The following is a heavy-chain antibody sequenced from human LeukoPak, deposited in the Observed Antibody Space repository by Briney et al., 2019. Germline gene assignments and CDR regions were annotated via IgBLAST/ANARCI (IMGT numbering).Heavy chain of an antibody. CDR1: GLTFEDYA. D-gene: IGHD3-22*01. V-gene: IGHV3-20*04. J-gene: IGHJ4*02. Sequence: PGGSLRLSCVASGLTFEDYALSWVRQAPGKGLEWVSSINWNGGSTGYADSVKGRFTISRDNAKNSLYLQMNSLRAEDTALYYCASHASYYYDSSGYRHFDFWGQGTLVTVSS. CDR3: ASHASYYYDSSGYRHFDF. CDR2: INWNGGST.